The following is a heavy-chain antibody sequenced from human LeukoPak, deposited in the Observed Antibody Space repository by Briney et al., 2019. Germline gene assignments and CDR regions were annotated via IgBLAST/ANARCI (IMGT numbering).Heavy chain of an antibody. V-gene: IGHV4-39*01. Sequence: SETLSLTCTVSGGSIISSDYHWGWVRQPPGKGLEWIGTISYSGNTDYNPSLRSRVTISVDTSNNQFTLRLGSVTAADTAVYHCARHCCSGPAKRVFDIWGQGTMVTVSS. J-gene: IGHJ3*02. CDR2: ISYSGNT. D-gene: IGHD2-15*01. CDR1: GGSIISSDYH. CDR3: ARHCCSGPAKRVFDI.